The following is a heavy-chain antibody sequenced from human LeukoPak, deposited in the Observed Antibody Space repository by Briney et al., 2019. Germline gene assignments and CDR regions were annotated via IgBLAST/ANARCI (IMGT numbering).Heavy chain of an antibody. CDR3: ASNTGTVFDY. CDR1: GGSFSGYY. Sequence: SETLSLTCAVYGGSFSGYYWSWIRQPPGKGLEWIGYIYYSGSTNYNPSLRSRVTISLEMSKHQFSLNLTSVTAADTAVYYCASNTGTVFDYWGQGTLVTVSS. V-gene: IGHV4-59*01. J-gene: IGHJ4*02. D-gene: IGHD7-27*01. CDR2: IYYSGST.